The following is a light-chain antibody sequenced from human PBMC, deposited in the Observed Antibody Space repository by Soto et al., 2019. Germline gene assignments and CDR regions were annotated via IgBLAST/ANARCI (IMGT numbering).Light chain of an antibody. Sequence: QSVLTQPPSASGTPGQRVTISCSGGNSDIGTNTVNWYQQVPGAAPKLLIYSNDQRPSGVPDRFSGSKSGTSASLAISGLQSDDEADYYCTAWDDSLCGHVFGTGSKVIVL. CDR2: SND. CDR1: NSDIGTNT. V-gene: IGLV1-44*01. J-gene: IGLJ1*01. CDR3: TAWDDSLCGHV.